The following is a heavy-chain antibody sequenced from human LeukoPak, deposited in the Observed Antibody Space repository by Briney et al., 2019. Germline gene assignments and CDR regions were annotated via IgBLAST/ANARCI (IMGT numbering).Heavy chain of an antibody. CDR1: GYTFTDYY. CDR2: INPNSGDT. CDR3: ARANFRYCSSTTCLFDY. V-gene: IGHV1-2*02. D-gene: IGHD2-2*01. J-gene: IGHJ4*02. Sequence: ASVTVSCKASGYTFTDYYLHWVRQAPGQGFEWMGWINPNSGDTNYAQKFQGRVTMTRDTSISTAHMEMSRLRSDDTAVYYCARANFRYCSSTTCLFDYWGQGTLVTVSS.